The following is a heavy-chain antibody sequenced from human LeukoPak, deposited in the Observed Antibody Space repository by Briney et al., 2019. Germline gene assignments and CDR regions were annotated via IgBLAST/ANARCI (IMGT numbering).Heavy chain of an antibody. V-gene: IGHV4-61*02. CDR3: ARAAAKGGRIRY. J-gene: IGHJ4*02. D-gene: IGHD1-26*01. CDR1: GGSISSGSYY. Sequence: SETLSLTCTVSGGSISSGSYYWSWIRQPAGKGLEWIGRIYTSGSTNYNPSLKSRVTISVDTSKSQFSLKLSSVTTADTAVYYCARAAAKGGRIRYWGQGTLVTVSS. CDR2: IYTSGST.